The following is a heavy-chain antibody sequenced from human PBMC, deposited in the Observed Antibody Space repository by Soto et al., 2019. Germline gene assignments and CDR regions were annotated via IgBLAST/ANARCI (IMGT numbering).Heavy chain of an antibody. CDR3: ARGPV. V-gene: IGHV3-7*01. CDR2: IKQDGSEK. Sequence: GGSLRLSCAASGFTFSSDWMSWVRQAPGKGLEWVATIKQDGSEKYYVDSVKGRFTISRDNAKNSLFLQMSSLRAEDTAVYYCARGPVWGKGTTVTVSS. J-gene: IGHJ6*04. CDR1: GFTFSSDW.